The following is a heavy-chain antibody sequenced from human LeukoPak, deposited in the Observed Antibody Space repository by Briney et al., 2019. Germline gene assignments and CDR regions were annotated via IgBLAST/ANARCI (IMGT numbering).Heavy chain of an antibody. CDR3: ARLSYDGEGY. CDR1: GYTFTTCG. Sequence: ASVKVSCKTSGYTFTTCGISWVRQAPGQGLEYMGWISAFTGNTNYAQKFQGRVAMTMDTSTSTVEMELRSLKFDDTAVYFCARLSYDGEGYWGQGTLVIVSS. CDR2: ISAFTGNT. D-gene: IGHD3-10*01. V-gene: IGHV1-18*01. J-gene: IGHJ4*02.